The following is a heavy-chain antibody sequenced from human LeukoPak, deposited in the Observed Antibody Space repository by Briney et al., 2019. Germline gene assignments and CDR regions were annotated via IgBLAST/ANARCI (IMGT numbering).Heavy chain of an antibody. CDR2: IIGSGGST. CDR3: AKSCAGIPYSISCGWFDP. Sequence: GGSLRLSCAASGFNFSSYAMSWVRQAPGKGLEWVSAIIGSGGSTYYADSVKGRFTTSRGNTKNTPYLQMNSLRAEDTAVYYCAKSCAGIPYSISCGWFDPWGQGALVTVSS. J-gene: IGHJ5*02. CDR1: GFNFSSYA. V-gene: IGHV3-23*01. D-gene: IGHD6-13*01.